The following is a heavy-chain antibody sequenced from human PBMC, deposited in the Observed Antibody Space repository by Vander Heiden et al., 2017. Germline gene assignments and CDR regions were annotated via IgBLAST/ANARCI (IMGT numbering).Heavy chain of an antibody. V-gene: IGHV1-18*01. Sequence: QVQLLQSRAEVKKPGDSVKIPCQASGYTSNNYGFTWVRQAPGQGLECMGWINTYNGITHYAQNVQGRVTMTADTSTTTAYMELRSLRSDDTAVYYCATYSSLIPDYWGQGTLVTVSA. CDR3: ATYSSLIPDY. CDR1: GYTSNNYG. J-gene: IGHJ4*02. D-gene: IGHD6-13*01. CDR2: INTYNGIT.